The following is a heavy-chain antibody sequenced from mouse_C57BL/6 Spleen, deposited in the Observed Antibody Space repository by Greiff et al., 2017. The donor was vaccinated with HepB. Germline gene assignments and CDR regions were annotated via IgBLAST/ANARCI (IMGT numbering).Heavy chain of an antibody. Sequence: EVMLVESEGGLVQPGSSMKLSCTASGFTFSDYYMAWVRQVPEKGLEWVANINYDGSSTYYLDSLKSRFIISRDNAKNILYLQMSSLKSEDTATYYCARASHGFDYWGQGTTLTVSS. V-gene: IGHV5-16*01. CDR3: ARASHGFDY. J-gene: IGHJ2*01. CDR1: GFTFSDYY. CDR2: INYDGSST.